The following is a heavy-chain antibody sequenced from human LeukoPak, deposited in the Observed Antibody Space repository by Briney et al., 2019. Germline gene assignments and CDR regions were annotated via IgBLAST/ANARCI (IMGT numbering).Heavy chain of an antibody. CDR1: GYTFTGYY. Sequence: ASVKVSCKASGYTFTGYYMHLVRQAPGQGLEWMGWINPNSGGTNYAQKFQGRVTMTRDTSISTAYMELSRLRSDDTAVYYCARQYYYDSSGYYYGGLNWFDPWGQGTLVTVSS. CDR3: ARQYYYDSSGYYYGGLNWFDP. CDR2: INPNSGGT. J-gene: IGHJ5*02. D-gene: IGHD3-22*01. V-gene: IGHV1-2*02.